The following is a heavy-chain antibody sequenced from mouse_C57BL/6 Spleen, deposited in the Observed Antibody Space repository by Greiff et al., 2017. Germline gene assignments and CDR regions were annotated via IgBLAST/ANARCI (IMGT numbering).Heavy chain of an antibody. Sequence: EVKLVESGAELVRPGASVKLSCTASGFNIKDYYMHWVKQRPEQGLEWIGRIDPEDGDTEYAPKFQGKATMTADTSSNTAYLQLSSLTSEDTAVYYCTPITTVVDWYFDVWGTGTTVTVSS. CDR3: TPITTVVDWYFDV. CDR2: IDPEDGDT. D-gene: IGHD1-1*01. CDR1: GFNIKDYY. V-gene: IGHV14-1*01. J-gene: IGHJ1*03.